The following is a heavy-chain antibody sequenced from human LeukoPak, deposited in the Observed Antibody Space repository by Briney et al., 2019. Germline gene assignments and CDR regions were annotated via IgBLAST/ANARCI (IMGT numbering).Heavy chain of an antibody. CDR2: TNAGNGNT. Sequence: ASVTVSCMASGFTFTSYAMHWVRQAPGQRLEWMGWTNAGNGNTRYSQKFQGRVTITADESTSTAYMELSSLRSEDTAVYYCARVSFEGSGWYGGYYFDYWGQGTLVTVSS. J-gene: IGHJ4*02. CDR1: GFTFTSYA. D-gene: IGHD6-19*01. CDR3: ARVSFEGSGWYGGYYFDY. V-gene: IGHV1-3*01.